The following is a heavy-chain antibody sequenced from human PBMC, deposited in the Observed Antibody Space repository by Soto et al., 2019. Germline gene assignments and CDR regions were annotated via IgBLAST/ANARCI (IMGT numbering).Heavy chain of an antibody. Sequence: PSETLSLTCTVSGGSISGYYWSWIRQPPGKGLEWIGYIYYSGSTYYNPSLKSRVTISVDTSKNQFSLRAEDMAVYYCARAGDYGGYYYGMDVWGQGTTVTVSS. CDR3: ARAGDYGGYYYGMDV. D-gene: IGHD4-17*01. CDR1: GGSISGYY. CDR2: IYYSGST. J-gene: IGHJ6*02. V-gene: IGHV4-59*06.